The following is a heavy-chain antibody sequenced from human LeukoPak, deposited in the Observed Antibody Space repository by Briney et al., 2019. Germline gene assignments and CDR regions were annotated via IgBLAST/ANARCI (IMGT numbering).Heavy chain of an antibody. CDR1: GYTFTGYY. J-gene: IGHJ4*02. V-gene: IGHV1-2*02. CDR3: ARGREGSYSSPVWGY. D-gene: IGHD6-13*01. CDR2: INPNSGGT. Sequence: GASVKLSCKASGYTFTGYYMHWVRHPPGQGLEWMGWINPNSGGTNYAQKFQGRVTMTRDTSISTAYMELSRLRSDDTAVYYCARGREGSYSSPVWGYWGQGTLVTVPS.